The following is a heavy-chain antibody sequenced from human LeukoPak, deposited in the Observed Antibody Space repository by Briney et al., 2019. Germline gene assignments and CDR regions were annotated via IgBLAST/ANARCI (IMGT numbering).Heavy chain of an antibody. V-gene: IGHV3-74*01. Sequence: PGGSLRLSCAASGFTFSDYYMSWIRQAPGKGLVWVSRINSDGSSTSYADSVKGRFTISRDNAKNTLYLQMNSLRAEDTAVYYCARKDLDYDIVTGYYTREGDAFDIWGQGTVVTVSS. CDR1: GFTFSDYY. CDR2: INSDGSST. CDR3: ARKDLDYDIVTGYYTREGDAFDI. J-gene: IGHJ3*02. D-gene: IGHD3-9*01.